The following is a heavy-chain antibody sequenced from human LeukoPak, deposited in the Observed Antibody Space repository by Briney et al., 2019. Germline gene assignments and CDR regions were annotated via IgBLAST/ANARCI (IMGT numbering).Heavy chain of an antibody. Sequence: NPGGSLRLSCAVSGFSFADEYMSWIRQAPGQGLEWVSYISNTGSYTNYADSVEGRFTISRDNTENSLYLQMNSLRAEDTAVYYCAKASQKAVAKWFDPWGQGTLVTVSS. V-gene: IGHV3-11*05. D-gene: IGHD6-19*01. CDR3: AKASQKAVAKWFDP. J-gene: IGHJ5*02. CDR1: GFSFADEY. CDR2: ISNTGSYT.